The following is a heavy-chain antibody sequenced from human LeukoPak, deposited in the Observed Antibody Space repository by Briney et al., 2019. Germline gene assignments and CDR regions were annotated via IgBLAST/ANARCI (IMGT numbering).Heavy chain of an antibody. CDR3: AIASMIVVVIKEAHAFDI. D-gene: IGHD3-22*01. CDR1: GGSISSSSYY. J-gene: IGHJ3*02. CDR2: IYYSGST. Sequence: SETLSLTCTVPGGSISSSSYYWGWIRQPPGKGPEWIGSIYYSGSTYYNPSLKSRVTISVDTSKNQFSLKLSSVTAADTAVYYCAIASMIVVVIKEAHAFDIWGQGTMVTVSS. V-gene: IGHV4-39*01.